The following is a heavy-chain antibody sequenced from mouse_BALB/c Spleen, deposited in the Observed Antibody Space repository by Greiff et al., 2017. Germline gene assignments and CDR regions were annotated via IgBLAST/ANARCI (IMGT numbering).Heavy chain of an antibody. V-gene: IGHV1-7*01. J-gene: IGHJ4*01. D-gene: IGHD1-1*02. CDR3: ARLVGGYAMDY. Sequence: QVQLQQSGAELAKPGASVKMSCKASGYTFTSYWMHWVNQRPGQGLEWIGYINPSTGYTEYNQKFKDKATLTADKSSSTAYMQLSSLTSEDSAVYYCARLVGGYAMDYWGQGTSVTVSS. CDR1: GYTFTSYW. CDR2: INPSTGYT.